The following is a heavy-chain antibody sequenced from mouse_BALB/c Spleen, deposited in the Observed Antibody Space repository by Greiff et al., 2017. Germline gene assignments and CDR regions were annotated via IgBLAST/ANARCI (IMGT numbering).Heavy chain of an antibody. Sequence: EVQRVESGGGLVQPGGSRKLSCAASGFTFSSFGMHWVRQAPEKGLEWVAYISSGRSTIYYADTVKGLFTISRDNPKNTLFLQMTSLRSEDTSMYYCARGLRLCYSMDYWGQGTSVTVSS. CDR3: ARGLRLCYSMDY. J-gene: IGHJ4*01. CDR2: ISSGRSTI. D-gene: IGHD2-4*01. CDR1: GFTFSSFG. V-gene: IGHV5-17*02.